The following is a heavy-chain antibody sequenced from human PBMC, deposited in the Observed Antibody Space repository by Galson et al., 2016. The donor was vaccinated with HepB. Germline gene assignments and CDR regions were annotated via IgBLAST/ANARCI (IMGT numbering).Heavy chain of an antibody. J-gene: IGHJ4*02. CDR3: ARSIGISAALGY. CDR1: GYTFTTYG. V-gene: IGHV1-18*04. D-gene: IGHD6-6*01. Sequence: SVKVSCKASGYTFTTYGITWVRQAPGQGLEWMGWISPNYGKTEYAQRFQGRVTMTTDTSTTTAYMELRTLRFDDSAIYFCARSIGISAALGYWGQGTLVTVSS. CDR2: ISPNYGKT.